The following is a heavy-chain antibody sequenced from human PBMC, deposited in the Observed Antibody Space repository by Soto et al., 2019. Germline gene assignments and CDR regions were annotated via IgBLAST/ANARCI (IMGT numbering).Heavy chain of an antibody. D-gene: IGHD3-3*01. Sequence: GASVKVSCKASGYTFTSYDINWVRQATGQGLEWMGWMNPNSGNTGYAQKFQGRVTMTRNTSISTAYMELSSLRSEDTAVYYCARDPYYDFWSGYYRDYYYYYGMDVWGQGTTVTVSS. CDR2: MNPNSGNT. J-gene: IGHJ6*02. CDR1: GYTFTSYD. V-gene: IGHV1-8*01. CDR3: ARDPYYDFWSGYYRDYYYYYGMDV.